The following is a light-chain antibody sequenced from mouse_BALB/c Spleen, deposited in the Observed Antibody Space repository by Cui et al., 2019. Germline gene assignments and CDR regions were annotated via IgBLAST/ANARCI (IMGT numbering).Light chain of an antibody. CDR2: WAS. V-gene: IGKV8-30*01. J-gene: IGKJ1*01. CDR1: QSLLYSSNQTNY. CDR3: QQYYSYPRT. Sequence: DIAMSQSPSSLAVSVGEKVTMSCKSSQSLLYSSNQTNYLAWYQQKPGQSPKLLIYWASTRESGVPDRFTGSGSGTDFTLTISSVKAEDLAVYYCQQYYSYPRTFGGGTKLEIK.